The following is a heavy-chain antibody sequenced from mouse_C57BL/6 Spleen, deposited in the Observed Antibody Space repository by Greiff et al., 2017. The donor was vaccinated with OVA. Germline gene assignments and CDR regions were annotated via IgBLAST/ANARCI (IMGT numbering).Heavy chain of an antibody. CDR2: ILPGGGST. CDR3: ARDYYSNTRYFDV. J-gene: IGHJ1*03. D-gene: IGHD2-5*01. Sequence: VQLQQSGAELMKPGASVKLSCKATGYTFTGYWIEWVKQRPGHGLAWIGKILPGGGSTNYNEKFKGKATFTADTSSSTAYMQLSSLTTEDSAIYYCARDYYSNTRYFDVWGTGTTVTVSS. V-gene: IGHV1-9*01. CDR1: GYTFTGYW.